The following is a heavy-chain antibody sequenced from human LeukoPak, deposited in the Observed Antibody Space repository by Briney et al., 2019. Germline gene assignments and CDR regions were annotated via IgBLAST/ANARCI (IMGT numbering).Heavy chain of an antibody. V-gene: IGHV4-30-4*01. CDR3: ARLGRWLNGLYFQH. CDR1: GGSISSGDYY. Sequence: PSQTLSLTCTVSGGSISSGDYYWSWIRQPPGKGLEWIGYIYYSGSTYYNPSLKSRVTISVDTSKNQFSLKLSSVTAADTAVYYCARLGRWLNGLYFQHWGQGTLVTVSS. D-gene: IGHD5-24*01. J-gene: IGHJ1*01. CDR2: IYYSGST.